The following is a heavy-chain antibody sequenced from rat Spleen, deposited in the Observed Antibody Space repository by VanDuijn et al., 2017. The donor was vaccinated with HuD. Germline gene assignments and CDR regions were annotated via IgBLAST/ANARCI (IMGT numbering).Heavy chain of an antibody. J-gene: IGHJ2*01. D-gene: IGHD1-9*01. V-gene: IGHV5-31*01. Sequence: EVQLVESGGGLVQPGGSLKLSCVASGFTFNNYWMTWIRQAPGKGLEWVASITNASGRTYYPDSVKGRFTISRDTAQNTLYLQMNSLRSEDTATYFCTRVLPYTYYGYSPFDYWGQGVMVTVSS. CDR1: GFTFNNYW. CDR3: TRVLPYTYYGYSPFDY. CDR2: ITNASGRT.